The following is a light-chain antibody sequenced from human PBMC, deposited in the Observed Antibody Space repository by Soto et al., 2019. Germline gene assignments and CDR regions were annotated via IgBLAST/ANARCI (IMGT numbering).Light chain of an antibody. J-gene: IGKJ4*02. CDR2: GAS. CDR3: QQYNNWAFLT. V-gene: IGKV3-15*01. CDR1: QSVSSN. Sequence: EIVMTQSPGPLSVSPGERATLSCRASQSVSSNLAWYQQKPGQAPRLLIYGASTRATGTPARFSGSGSGTEFTVTISSLQSEDFAVYYCQQYNNWAFLTFGGGTKVEIK.